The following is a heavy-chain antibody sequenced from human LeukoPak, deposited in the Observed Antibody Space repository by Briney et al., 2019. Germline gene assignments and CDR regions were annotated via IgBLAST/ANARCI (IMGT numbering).Heavy chain of an antibody. J-gene: IGHJ6*02. D-gene: IGHD3-10*01. CDR1: GGSFSGYY. CDR3: AASPGGEGYYYGMDV. Sequence: PAETLSLTCAVYGGSFSGYYWSWIRQPPGKGLEWIGEINHSGSTNYNPSLKSRVTISVDTSKNQLSLKLSSVTAADTAVYYCAASPGGEGYYYGMDVWGQGTTVTVSS. CDR2: INHSGST. V-gene: IGHV4-34*01.